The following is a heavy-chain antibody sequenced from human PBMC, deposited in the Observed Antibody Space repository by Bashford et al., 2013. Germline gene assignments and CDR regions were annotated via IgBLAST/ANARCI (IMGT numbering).Heavy chain of an antibody. CDR2: ISAYNGNT. Sequence: ASVKVSCKTSGYTFTSYGASWVRQAPGQGLEWMGWISAYNGNTNYAQRLQGRVTMTTDTSTSTAYMELRSLRSEDTALYYCARDGPICSGDGCYSEGAFDTWGQGTMVTVSS. V-gene: IGHV1-18*01. CDR3: ARDGPICSGDGCYSEGAFDT. J-gene: IGHJ3*02. D-gene: IGHD2-15*01. CDR1: GYTFTSYG.